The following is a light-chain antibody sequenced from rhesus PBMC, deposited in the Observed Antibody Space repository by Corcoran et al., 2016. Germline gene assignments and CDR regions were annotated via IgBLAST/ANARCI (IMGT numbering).Light chain of an antibody. CDR3: QHGYGTPWT. CDR1: QGISNN. V-gene: IGKV1-25*01. J-gene: IGKJ1*01. CDR2: KAS. Sequence: DIQMTQSPSSLSASVGDRVTITCQASQGISNNLARYQQKPGKVPKVLNYKASTLQTGVPSRLRVSGAGTDFTLTISSLQPEDFATYYCQHGYGTPWTFGQGTKVEIK.